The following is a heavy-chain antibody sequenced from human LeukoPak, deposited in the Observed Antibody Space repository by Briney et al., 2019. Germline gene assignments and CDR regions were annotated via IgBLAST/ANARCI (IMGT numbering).Heavy chain of an antibody. V-gene: IGHV3-48*01. CDR2: ISSSSSTI. Sequence: GGSLRLSCEASGFTFSNYAMNWVRQAPGKGLEWVSYISSSSSTIYYADSVKGRFTISRDNAKNSLYLQMNSLRAEDTAVYYCARGAPFSYWGQGTLVTVSS. CDR3: ARGAPFSY. J-gene: IGHJ4*02. CDR1: GFTFSNYA.